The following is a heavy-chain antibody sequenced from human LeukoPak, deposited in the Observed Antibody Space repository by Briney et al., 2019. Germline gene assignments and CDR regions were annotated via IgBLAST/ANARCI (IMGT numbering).Heavy chain of an antibody. V-gene: IGHV3-30*04. CDR1: GFTFSSYA. J-gene: IGHJ4*02. D-gene: IGHD5-18*01. CDR2: ISYDGSNK. Sequence: GGSLRLSCAASGFTFSSYAMHWVRQAPGKGLEWVAVISYDGSNKYYADSVKGRFTISRDNSKNTLYLQMNSLRAEDTAVYYCARDRGYSYGTFDYRGQGTLVTVSS. CDR3: ARDRGYSYGTFDY.